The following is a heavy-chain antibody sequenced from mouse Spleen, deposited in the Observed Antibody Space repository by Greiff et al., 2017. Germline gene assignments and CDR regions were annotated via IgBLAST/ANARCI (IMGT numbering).Heavy chain of an antibody. D-gene: IGHD1-1*01. CDR1: GFTFSDYG. V-gene: IGHV5-15*01. J-gene: IGHJ2*01. CDR3: ARHIITGYYFDY. CDR2: ISNLAYSI. Sequence: EVNLVESGGGLVKPGGSLKLSCAASGFTFSDYGMAWVRQAPGKGPEWVAFISNLAYSIYYADTVTGRFTISRENAKNTLYLEMSSLRSEDTAMYYCARHIITGYYFDYWGQGTTLTVSS.